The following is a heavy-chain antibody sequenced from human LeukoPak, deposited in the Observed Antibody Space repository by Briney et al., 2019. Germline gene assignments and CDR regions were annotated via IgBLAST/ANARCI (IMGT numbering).Heavy chain of an antibody. Sequence: SETLSLTCIVSGASISSYYWSWIRQPPGKGLEWIGYMYNNGNSNYNPSLKSRATISADTSKNQFSLKLTSVTAADTAVYYCATLPPHWGQGTLVTVSS. CDR3: ATLPPH. J-gene: IGHJ4*02. CDR1: GASISSYY. V-gene: IGHV4-59*01. CDR2: MYNNGNS.